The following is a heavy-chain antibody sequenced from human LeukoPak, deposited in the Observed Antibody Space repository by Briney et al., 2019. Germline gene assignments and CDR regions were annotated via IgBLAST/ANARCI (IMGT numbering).Heavy chain of an antibody. V-gene: IGHV3-21*01. J-gene: IGHJ3*02. CDR3: ARDYPMGGVDTAMVIAFDI. D-gene: IGHD5-18*01. CDR1: GFTFSSYS. CDR2: ISSSSSYI. Sequence: GGSLRLSCAASGFTFSSYSMNWVRQAPGKGLEWVSSISSSSSYIYYADSVKGRFTISRDNAKNSLYLQMNSLRAEDTAVYYCARDYPMGGVDTAMVIAFDIWGQGTMVTVSS.